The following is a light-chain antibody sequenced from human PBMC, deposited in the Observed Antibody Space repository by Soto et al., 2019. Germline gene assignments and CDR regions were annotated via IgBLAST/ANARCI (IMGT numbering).Light chain of an antibody. V-gene: IGLV2-23*01. CDR3: CSNAVGSTYV. J-gene: IGLJ1*01. Sequence: QSVLTQPDSVSGSPGQSITISCTGTSTDVGSHKLVSWYQQYPGNAPKLIIFEAYKRPSGVSNRFSGSKSGSTASLTISGLQAEDEADYYCCSNAVGSTYVFGTGTKVTVL. CDR1: STDVGSHKL. CDR2: EAY.